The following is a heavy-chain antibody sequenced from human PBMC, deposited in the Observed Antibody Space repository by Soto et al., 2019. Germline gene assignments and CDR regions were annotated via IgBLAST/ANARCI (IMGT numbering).Heavy chain of an antibody. V-gene: IGHV1-69*02. Sequence: ASVKVSCKASGGTFSSYTISWVRQAPGQGLEWMGRIIPILGIANYAQKFQGRVTITADKSTSTAYMELSSLRSEDTAVYYCATPARNYDILTGYSYWGQGTLVTVSS. CDR2: IIPILGIA. D-gene: IGHD3-9*01. CDR1: GGTFSSYT. J-gene: IGHJ4*02. CDR3: ATPARNYDILTGYSY.